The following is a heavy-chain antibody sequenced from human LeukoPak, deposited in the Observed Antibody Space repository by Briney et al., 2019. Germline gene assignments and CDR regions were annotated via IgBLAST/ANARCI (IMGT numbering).Heavy chain of an antibody. CDR3: TRDGVGYYFDY. CDR2: INPSGGST. Sequence: ASVKVSCKASGYTFTSYYMHWVRQAPGQGLEWMGIINPSGGSTSYAQKFQGRVTMTRDTSTSTVYMELSSLRSEDTAVYYCTRDGVGYYFDYWGQGTLVTVSS. CDR1: GYTFTSYY. J-gene: IGHJ4*02. V-gene: IGHV1-46*01. D-gene: IGHD1-26*01.